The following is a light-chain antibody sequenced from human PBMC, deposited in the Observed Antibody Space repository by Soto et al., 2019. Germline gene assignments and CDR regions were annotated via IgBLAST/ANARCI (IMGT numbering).Light chain of an antibody. CDR3: QQYHSSLIT. Sequence: DIVMTQSPDSLAVSLGERATINCKASQSVLHSSNNMNYLAWYQHKPRQPPKLLIYWASTRDSGVPERFSGSGSGTDFTLTISGLQAEDVAVYYCQQYHSSLITFGQGTRLEIK. CDR2: WAS. CDR1: QSVLHSSNNMNY. J-gene: IGKJ5*01. V-gene: IGKV4-1*01.